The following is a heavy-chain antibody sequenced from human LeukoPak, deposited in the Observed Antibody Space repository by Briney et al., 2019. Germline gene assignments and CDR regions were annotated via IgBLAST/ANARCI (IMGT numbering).Heavy chain of an antibody. Sequence: ASVKVSCKASGYTFTGYYMHWVRQAPGQGLGWMGWINPNSGGTNYAQKLQGRVTMTRDTSISPASMEPSRLRSDATAVYYCARVRGYSSATRDFDYGAQEPLVPVPS. D-gene: IGHD6-25*01. CDR3: ARVRGYSSATRDFDY. J-gene: IGHJ4*02. V-gene: IGHV1-2*02. CDR2: INPNSGGT. CDR1: GYTFTGYY.